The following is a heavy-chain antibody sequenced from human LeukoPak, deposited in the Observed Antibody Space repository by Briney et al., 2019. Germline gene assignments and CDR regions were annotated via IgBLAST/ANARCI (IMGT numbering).Heavy chain of an antibody. V-gene: IGHV4-59*12. Sequence: SETLSLTCTVSGGSISSYYWSWIRQPPGKGLEWIGYIYYSGSTNYNPSLKSRITISVDTSKNQFSLKLSSVTAADTAVYYCAREEVYYYMDVWGKGTTVTVSS. CDR1: GGSISSYY. J-gene: IGHJ6*03. CDR3: AREEVYYYMDV. CDR2: IYYSGST.